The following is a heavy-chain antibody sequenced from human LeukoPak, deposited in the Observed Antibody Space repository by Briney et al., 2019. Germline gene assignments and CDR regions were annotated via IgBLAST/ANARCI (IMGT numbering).Heavy chain of an antibody. Sequence: ASVKVSCKASGGTFSSYAIQWVRQAPGQRLEWMGWINAGNGDTKYSQRFQGRVTITRDTSASTAYMELSSLRSEDTAVYYCARDPRSGFHDYWGQGTLVTVSS. CDR3: ARDPRSGFHDY. D-gene: IGHD3-22*01. V-gene: IGHV1-3*01. CDR1: GGTFSSYA. CDR2: INAGNGDT. J-gene: IGHJ4*02.